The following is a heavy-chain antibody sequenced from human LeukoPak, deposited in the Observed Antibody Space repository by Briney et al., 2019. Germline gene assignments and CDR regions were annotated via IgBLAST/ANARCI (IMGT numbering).Heavy chain of an antibody. CDR3: ARVRGYSYTNDAFDI. V-gene: IGHV3-30*04. J-gene: IGHJ3*02. CDR2: ISYDGSNK. D-gene: IGHD5-18*01. Sequence: GGSLRLSCAASGFTFSSYAMHWVRQAPGKGLEWVAVISYDGSNKYYADSVKGRFTISRDNSKNTLYLQMNSLRAEDTAVYYCARVRGYSYTNDAFDIWGQGTMVTVSS. CDR1: GFTFSSYA.